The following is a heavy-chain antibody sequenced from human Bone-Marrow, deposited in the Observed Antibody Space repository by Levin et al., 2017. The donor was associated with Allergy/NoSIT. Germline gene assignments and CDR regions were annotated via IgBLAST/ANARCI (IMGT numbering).Heavy chain of an antibody. CDR2: IYYSGST. CDR3: AGWYGSGDAFDI. D-gene: IGHD3-10*01. CDR1: GGSISSGDYY. Sequence: SETLSLTCTVSGGSISSGDYYWSWIRQPPGKGLEWIGYIYYSGSTYYNPSLKSRVTISVDTSKNQFSLKLSSVTAADTAVYYCAGWYGSGDAFDIWGQGTMVTVSS. J-gene: IGHJ3*02. V-gene: IGHV4-30-4*01.